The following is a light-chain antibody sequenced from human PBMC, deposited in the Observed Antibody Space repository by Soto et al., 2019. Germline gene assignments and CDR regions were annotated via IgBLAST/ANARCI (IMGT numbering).Light chain of an antibody. CDR3: QQYNDWPLWT. CDR2: GAF. Sequence: EIVMTQSPATLSVSPGERATLSCRASQTISTNLAWYQRKPGQAPRLLIYGAFTRATGIPARFSGSGSGTEFTLTISSLQSEDFAVYSCQQYNDWPLWTFGQGTKVDIK. CDR1: QTISTN. V-gene: IGKV3-15*01. J-gene: IGKJ1*01.